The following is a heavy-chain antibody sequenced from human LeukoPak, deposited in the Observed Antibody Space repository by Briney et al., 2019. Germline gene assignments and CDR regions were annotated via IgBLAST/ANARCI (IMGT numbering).Heavy chain of an antibody. CDR3: ARVRYCGGDCYNYFDY. CDR2: ISGRGGST. CDR1: GFTFNNYA. Sequence: PGGSLRLSCAASGFTFNNYAVTWVRQAPGKGLEWVSAISGRGGSTYYAHSVKGRFTISRDNSMHTLYLQLSSLSAEDTAVYYCARVRYCGGDCYNYFDYWGQGTLVTVSS. V-gene: IGHV3-23*01. D-gene: IGHD2-21*02. J-gene: IGHJ4*02.